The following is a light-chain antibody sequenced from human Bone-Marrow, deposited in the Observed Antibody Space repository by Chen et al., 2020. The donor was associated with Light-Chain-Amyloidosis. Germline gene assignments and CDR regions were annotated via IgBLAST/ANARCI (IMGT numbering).Light chain of an antibody. CDR2: EDK. J-gene: IGLJ2*01. Sequence: SYELTQPPSVSVSPGQTASITCSGDRLADKSASWYQKRPGQPPVLVIYEDKRRPSGVPERVSGSTSGKTATLTRSGAQEMDEAEYDCQARDRSTENVEFGGGTKLTVL. V-gene: IGLV3-1*01. CDR3: QARDRSTENVE. CDR1: RLADKS.